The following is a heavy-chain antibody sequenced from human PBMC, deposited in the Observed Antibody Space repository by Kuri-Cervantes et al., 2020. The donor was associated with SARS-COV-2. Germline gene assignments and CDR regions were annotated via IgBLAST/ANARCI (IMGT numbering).Heavy chain of an antibody. CDR3: ARGPSWNYIWGTYRGGWDTFDI. Sequence: ASVKVSCKASGYTFTAYYMNWVRQAPGQGLEWMGWMNPNSGGTNSAQKFQGWVIMTRDTSITTAYMELSRLRSDDTAVYYCARGPSWNYIWGTYRGGWDTFDIWGQGTMVTVSS. CDR2: MNPNSGGT. D-gene: IGHD3-16*02. J-gene: IGHJ3*02. V-gene: IGHV1-2*04. CDR1: GYTFTAYY.